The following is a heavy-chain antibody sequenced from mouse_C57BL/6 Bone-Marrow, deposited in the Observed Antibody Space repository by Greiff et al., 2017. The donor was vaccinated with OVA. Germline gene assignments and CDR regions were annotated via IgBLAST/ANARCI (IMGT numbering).Heavy chain of an antibody. CDR2: INPNNGGT. J-gene: IGHJ4*01. D-gene: IGHD1-1*01. V-gene: IGHV1-26*01. Sequence: EVQLQQSGPELVKPGASVKISCKASGYTFTDYYMNWVKQSHGKSLEWIGDINPNNGGTSYNQKFKGKATLTVVKSSSTAYMELRSLTSEDSAVYYCANYYGSSYVRYYAMDYWGQGTSVTVSS. CDR1: GYTFTDYY. CDR3: ANYYGSSYVRYYAMDY.